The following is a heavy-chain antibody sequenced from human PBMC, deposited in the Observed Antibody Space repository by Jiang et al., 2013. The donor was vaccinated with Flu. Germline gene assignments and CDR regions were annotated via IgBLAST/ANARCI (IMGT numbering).Heavy chain of an antibody. V-gene: IGHV4-59*01. CDR3: ARDPPYYDSSGYYWGAFDI. CDR2: IYYSGST. CDR1: GGSISSYY. Sequence: LLKPSETLSLTCTVSGGSISSYYWSWIRQPPGKGLEWIGYIYYSGSTNYNPSLKSRVTISVDTSKNQFSLKLSSVTAADTAVYYCARDPPYYDSSGYYWGAFDIWGQGTMVTVSS. D-gene: IGHD3-22*01. J-gene: IGHJ3*02.